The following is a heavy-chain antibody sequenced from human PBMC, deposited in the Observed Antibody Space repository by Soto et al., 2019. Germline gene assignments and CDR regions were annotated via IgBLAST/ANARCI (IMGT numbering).Heavy chain of an antibody. CDR3: ARDSKVRGVNYNWFDP. J-gene: IGHJ5*02. CDR1: GYTFTSYG. CDR2: ISAYNGNT. V-gene: IGHV1-18*01. Sequence: QVQLVQSGAEVKKPGASVKVSCKASGYTFTSYGISWVRQAPGQGLEWMGWISAYNGNTNYAQKLQGRVTMTTDTSTSTADMELRSLRSDDTAVYYCARDSKVRGVNYNWFDPWGQGTLVTVSS. D-gene: IGHD3-10*01.